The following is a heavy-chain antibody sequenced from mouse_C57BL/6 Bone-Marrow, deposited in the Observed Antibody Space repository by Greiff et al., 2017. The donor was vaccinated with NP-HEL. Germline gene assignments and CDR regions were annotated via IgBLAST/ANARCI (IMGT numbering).Heavy chain of an antibody. CDR2: ISSGSSTI. D-gene: IGHD1-1*01. CDR1: GFTFSDYG. J-gene: IGHJ3*01. V-gene: IGHV5-17*01. CDR3: ARDYGSGFAY. Sequence: EVHLVESGGGLVKPGGSLKLSCAASGFTFSDYGMHWVRQAPEKGLEWVAYISSGSSTIYYADTVKGRFTISRDNAKNTLFLQMTSLRSEDTAMYYCARDYGSGFAYWGQGTLVTVPA.